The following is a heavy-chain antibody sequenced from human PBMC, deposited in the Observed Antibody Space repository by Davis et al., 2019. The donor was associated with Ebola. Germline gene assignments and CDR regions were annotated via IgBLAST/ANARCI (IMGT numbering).Heavy chain of an antibody. J-gene: IGHJ4*02. D-gene: IGHD5-18*01. Sequence: GESLKISCAASGFTFSNYAMHWVRQAPGKGLEWVAVISSHGSNKYYADSVKGRFTISRDNSKNTLYLQMNSLRAEDTAVYYCAHSYGWYWGQGTLVTVSS. V-gene: IGHV3-30*04. CDR1: GFTFSNYA. CDR2: ISSHGSNK. CDR3: AHSYGWY.